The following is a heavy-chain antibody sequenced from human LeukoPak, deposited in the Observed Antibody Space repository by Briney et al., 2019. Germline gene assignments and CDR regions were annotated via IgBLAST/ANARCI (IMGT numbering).Heavy chain of an antibody. J-gene: IGHJ4*02. V-gene: IGHV4-59*08. Sequence: SETLSLTCTVSGGSIVSYYWSWIRQPPGKGLEWIGYIYYSGSTNYNPSLKSRVTISVDTSKNQFSLKLTSVTAADTAVYYCARLYCSGGSCCEDYWGQGTLVTVSS. CDR1: GGSIVSYY. CDR2: IYYSGST. CDR3: ARLYCSGGSCCEDY. D-gene: IGHD2-15*01.